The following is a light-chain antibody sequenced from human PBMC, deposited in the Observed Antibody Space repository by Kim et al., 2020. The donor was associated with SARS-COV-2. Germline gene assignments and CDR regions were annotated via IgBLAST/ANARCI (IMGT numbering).Light chain of an antibody. CDR3: QQHSSSSLT. CDR2: DAS. CDR1: NIVSTY. V-gene: IGKV3-11*01. Sequence: LPPGRRATLSSTGHNIVSTYLAWYQQKPGQTPRLLIYDASSRATGIPARFSGSGSGTDFTLTISRLEPEDFAVYYCQQHSSSSLTFGGGTKVDIK. J-gene: IGKJ4*02.